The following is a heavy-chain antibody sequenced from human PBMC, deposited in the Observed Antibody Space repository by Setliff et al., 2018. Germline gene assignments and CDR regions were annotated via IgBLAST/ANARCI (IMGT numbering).Heavy chain of an antibody. J-gene: IGHJ5*02. D-gene: IGHD3-3*01. CDR2: MNPNSGNT. V-gene: IGHV1-8*03. Sequence: GASVKVSCKASGYTFTSYDINWVRQATGQGLEWMGWMNPNSGNTGYAQKFQGRVTITRNTSISTAYMELSSLRSEDTAVYYCARSRSNFWSGYFNWFDPWGQGTLVTVSS. CDR3: ARSRSNFWSGYFNWFDP. CDR1: GYTFTSYD.